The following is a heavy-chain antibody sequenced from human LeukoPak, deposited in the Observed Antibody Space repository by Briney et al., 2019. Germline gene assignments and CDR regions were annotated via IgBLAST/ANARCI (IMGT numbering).Heavy chain of an antibody. D-gene: IGHD6-19*01. CDR1: GFTFSSYG. Sequence: GGSLRLSCAASGFTFSSYGMNWVRQAPGKGLEWVSSISSSSNYIYYTDSVKGRFTISRDNAKNSVNLQMNSLRVEDTAVYYCVRTNSSGWQHFDYWGQGTLVTVSS. V-gene: IGHV3-21*06. CDR2: ISSSSNYI. CDR3: VRTNSSGWQHFDY. J-gene: IGHJ4*02.